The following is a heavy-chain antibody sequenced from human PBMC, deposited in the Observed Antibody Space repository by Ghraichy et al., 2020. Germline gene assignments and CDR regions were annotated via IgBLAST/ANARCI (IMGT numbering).Heavy chain of an antibody. CDR3: AKDARSSSSPILGMDV. CDR2: IWYDGSNK. CDR1: GFTFSSYG. D-gene: IGHD2-2*01. V-gene: IGHV3-33*06. Sequence: GASLRLSCAASGFTFSSYGMHWVRQAPGKGLEWVAVIWYDGSNKNYADSVKGRFTISRDNSKNTLYLQMNSLRAEDTALYYCAKDARSSSSPILGMDVWGQGTTVTVSS. J-gene: IGHJ6*02.